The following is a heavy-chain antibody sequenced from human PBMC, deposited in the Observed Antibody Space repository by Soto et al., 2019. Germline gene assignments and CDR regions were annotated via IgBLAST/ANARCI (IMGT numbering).Heavy chain of an antibody. J-gene: IGHJ6*02. CDR3: VKTEGPGWAYTARTHNYYYYGMDV. Sequence: PGGSLRLSCSASGFSFSSYAMHWVRQAPGKGLEYVSAISSNGGSTYYADSVKGRFTISRDNSKNTLYLQMSSLRAEDTAVYYCVKTEGPGWAYTARTHNYYYYGMDVWGQGTTVXVSS. D-gene: IGHD3-16*01. CDR1: GFSFSSYA. V-gene: IGHV3-64D*08. CDR2: ISSNGGST.